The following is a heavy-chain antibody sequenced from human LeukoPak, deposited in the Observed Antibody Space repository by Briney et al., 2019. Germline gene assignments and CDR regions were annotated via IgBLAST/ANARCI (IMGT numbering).Heavy chain of an antibody. CDR2: ISYDGSNK. D-gene: IGHD6-19*01. V-gene: IGHV3-30-3*01. J-gene: IGHJ4*02. CDR1: GFTFSNYA. CDR3: ARDRSGGWYLEH. Sequence: GGSLRLSCAASGFTFSNYAMYWVRQAPGKGLEWVAVISYDGSNKYYADSVKGRFTISRDNSKNTLYVQMITLRAEDTAVYYCARDRSGGWYLEHWGQGTLVTVSS.